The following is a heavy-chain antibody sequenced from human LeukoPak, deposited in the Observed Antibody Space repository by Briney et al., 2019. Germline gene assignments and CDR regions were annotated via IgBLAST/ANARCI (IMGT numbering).Heavy chain of an antibody. CDR3: AELGITMIGGV. V-gene: IGHV3-48*03. D-gene: IGHD3-10*02. CDR2: ISSSGSTI. CDR1: GFTFRRYG. J-gene: IGHJ6*04. Sequence: GGTLRLSCAASGFTFRRYGMIWVRQAPGKGLEWVSYISSSGSTIYYADSVKGRFTISRDNAKNSLYLQMNSLRAEDTAVYYCAELGITMIGGVWGKGTTVTISS.